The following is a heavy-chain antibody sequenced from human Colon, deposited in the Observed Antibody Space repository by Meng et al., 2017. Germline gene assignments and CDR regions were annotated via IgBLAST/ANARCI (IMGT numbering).Heavy chain of an antibody. J-gene: IGHJ4*02. Sequence: VQLGESWGAFVSPGGLLEFYFACCGLTLSDYWMHWVRQVPGKGLVWVSRISGDGRNVYYAYFVKGRFTISRDNAQNTLYLQMNSLRAEDTAVYFCASLTYKYGSGRPDYWGQGTLVTVSS. CDR1: GLTLSDYW. D-gene: IGHD3-10*01. CDR2: ISGDGRNV. CDR3: ASLTYKYGSGRPDY. V-gene: IGHV3-74*01.